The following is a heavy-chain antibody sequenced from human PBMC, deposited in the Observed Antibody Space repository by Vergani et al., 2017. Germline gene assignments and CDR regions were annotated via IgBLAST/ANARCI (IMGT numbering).Heavy chain of an antibody. CDR3: ARDPAGTTRQNWSYDYNSYMDV. D-gene: IGHD6-19*01. CDR1: GFTFSSYA. Sequence: QVQLVESGGGVVQPGRSLRLSCAASGFTFSSYAMHWVRQAPGKGLEWVAVISYDGSNKYYADSVKGRFTISRDNSKNTLYLQMNSLRAEDTAVYFCARDPAGTTRQNWSYDYNSYMDVWRKGTTVTVSS. CDR2: ISYDGSNK. J-gene: IGHJ6*03. V-gene: IGHV3-30-3*01.